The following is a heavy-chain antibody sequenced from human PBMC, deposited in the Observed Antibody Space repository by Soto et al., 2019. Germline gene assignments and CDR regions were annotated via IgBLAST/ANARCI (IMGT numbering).Heavy chain of an antibody. Sequence: GXSVKDSCKASGYTFTNYEINWVRQATGQGLEWVGWMNPGSGNTGYAHKFQGRVTMTRNISISTSYMELSRLGSDDTAIYYCARMASSGSLNWFDPWGQGTLVTVSS. J-gene: IGHJ5*02. CDR3: ARMASSGSLNWFDP. V-gene: IGHV1-8*01. D-gene: IGHD3-10*01. CDR1: GYTFTNYE. CDR2: MNPGSGNT.